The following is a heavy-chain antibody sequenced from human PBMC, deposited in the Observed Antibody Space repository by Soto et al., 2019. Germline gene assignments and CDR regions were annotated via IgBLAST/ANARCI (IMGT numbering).Heavy chain of an antibody. J-gene: IGHJ4*02. CDR3: ARGDIVATTGFDY. CDR2: ISYDGSNK. CDR1: GFTFSSYA. V-gene: IGHV3-30-3*01. Sequence: GGSLRLSCAASGFTFSSYAMHWVRQAPGKGLEWVAVISYDGSNKYYADSVKGRFTISRDNSKNTLYLQMNSLRAEDTAVYYCARGDIVATTGFDYWGQGTLVTVSS. D-gene: IGHD5-12*01.